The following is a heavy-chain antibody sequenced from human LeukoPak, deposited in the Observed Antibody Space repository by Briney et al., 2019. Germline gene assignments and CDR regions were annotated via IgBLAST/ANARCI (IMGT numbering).Heavy chain of an antibody. CDR2: IYYSGST. CDR3: ARSRSGYRSWFDP. CDR1: GGSISSYY. V-gene: IGHV4-59*01. D-gene: IGHD5-18*01. Sequence: PSETLSLTCTVSGGSISSYYWSWLRQPPGKGLEWIGYIYYSGSTNYNPSLKSRVTISVDTSKNQFSLKLSSVTAADTAVYYCARSRSGYRSWFDPWGQGTLVTVSS. J-gene: IGHJ5*02.